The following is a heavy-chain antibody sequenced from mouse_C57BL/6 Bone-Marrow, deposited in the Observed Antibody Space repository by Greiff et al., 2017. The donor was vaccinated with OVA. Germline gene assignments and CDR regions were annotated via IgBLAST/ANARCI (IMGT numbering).Heavy chain of an antibody. J-gene: IGHJ2*01. D-gene: IGHD1-1*01. CDR1: GFTFSSYG. CDR2: ISSGGSYT. V-gene: IGHV5-6*01. Sequence: EVKLMESGGDLVKPGGSLKLSCAASGFTFSSYGMSWVRQTPDKRLAWVATISSGGSYTYYPDSVKGRFTISRDNATNTLYLQMSSLKSEDTAMYYCARHYYGRSYDYWGQGTTLTVSS. CDR3: ARHYYGRSYDY.